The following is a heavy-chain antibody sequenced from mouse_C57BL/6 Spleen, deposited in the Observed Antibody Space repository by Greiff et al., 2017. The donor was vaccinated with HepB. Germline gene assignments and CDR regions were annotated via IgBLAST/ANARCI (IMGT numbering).Heavy chain of an antibody. J-gene: IGHJ1*03. V-gene: IGHV7-3*01. D-gene: IGHD2-3*01. Sequence: EVKLVESGGGLVQPGGSLSLSCAASGFTFTDYYMSWVRQPPGKALEWLGFIRNKANGYTTEYSASVKGRFTISRDNSQSILYLQMNALRAEDSATYYCARSLYDGYWYFDVWGTGTTVTVSS. CDR2: IRNKANGYTT. CDR1: GFTFTDYY. CDR3: ARSLYDGYWYFDV.